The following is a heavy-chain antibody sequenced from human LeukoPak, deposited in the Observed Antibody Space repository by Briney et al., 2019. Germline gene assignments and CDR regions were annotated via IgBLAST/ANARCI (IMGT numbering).Heavy chain of an antibody. CDR2: INAGNGNT. Sequence: ASVKVSCKASGYTFTSYAMHWVRHAPGQRREWMGWINAGNGNTKYSQEFQGRVTITRDTSANTTYMELSRLSTEDMAVYYCARDPHYCSGGSCYFGGPSWFDPWGQGTLVTVSS. J-gene: IGHJ5*02. CDR3: ARDPHYCSGGSCYFGGPSWFDP. V-gene: IGHV1-3*03. CDR1: GYTFTSYA. D-gene: IGHD2-15*01.